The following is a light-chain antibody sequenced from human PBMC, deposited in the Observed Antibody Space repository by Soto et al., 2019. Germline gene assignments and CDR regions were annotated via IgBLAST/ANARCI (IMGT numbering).Light chain of an antibody. CDR2: GAS. Sequence: EIVLTQSPVTVSLSPGERATLSCRASQSVSSTYLAWYQQIPGQAPRLLIFGASSRATGIPDRFSGSGSGTDFTLTINRLEPEDFAVYYCQQYANSPRTFGQGTKVDIK. V-gene: IGKV3-20*01. CDR3: QQYANSPRT. J-gene: IGKJ1*01. CDR1: QSVSSTY.